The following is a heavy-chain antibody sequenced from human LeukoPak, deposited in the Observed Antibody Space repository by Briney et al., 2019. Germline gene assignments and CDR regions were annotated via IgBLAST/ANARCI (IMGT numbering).Heavy chain of an antibody. Sequence: GGSLRLSCAASGFPFSDHWMNWVRQAPGKGLEWVANINVDGSETYYVDSVKGRFTISRDNAKNTLYLQLDSLRDEDTAMYYCARSLSSGVTNCWGQGTLVTVSS. CDR2: INVDGSET. D-gene: IGHD3-3*01. V-gene: IGHV3-7*01. CDR3: ARSLSSGVTNC. J-gene: IGHJ4*02. CDR1: GFPFSDHW.